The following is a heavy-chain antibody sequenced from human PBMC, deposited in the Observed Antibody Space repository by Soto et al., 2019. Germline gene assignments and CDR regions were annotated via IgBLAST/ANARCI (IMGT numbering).Heavy chain of an antibody. CDR3: AADATAWQQMVPSDY. CDR2: IAVGSGYT. J-gene: IGHJ4*02. Sequence: SVKVSCKASGFTFTSSAFQWVRQARGQRLEWIGWIAVGSGYTNYAQRFQDRVTLTRDMSTSTTYMELSRLTSEDTAIYYCAADATAWQQMVPSDYWGQGTPVTVSS. V-gene: IGHV1-58*01. D-gene: IGHD2-8*01. CDR1: GFTFTSSA.